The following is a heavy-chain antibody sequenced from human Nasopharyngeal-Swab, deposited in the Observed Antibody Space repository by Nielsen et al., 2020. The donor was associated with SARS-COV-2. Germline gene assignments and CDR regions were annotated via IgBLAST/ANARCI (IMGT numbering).Heavy chain of an antibody. D-gene: IGHD3-3*01. J-gene: IGHJ6*02. CDR3: ARDLSTGYYDFWSGYSNYYYYYGMDV. Sequence: WIRQPPGKGLEWVSVISGSGGSTYYADSVKGRFTISRDNAKNSLYLQMNSLRAEDTAVYYCARDLSTGYYDFWSGYSNYYYYYGMDVWGQGTTVTVSS. V-gene: IGHV3-11*04. CDR2: ISGSGGST.